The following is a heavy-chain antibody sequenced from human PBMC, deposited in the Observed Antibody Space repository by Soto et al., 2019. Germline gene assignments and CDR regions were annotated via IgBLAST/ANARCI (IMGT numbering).Heavy chain of an antibody. J-gene: IGHJ4*02. Sequence: GGSLRLSCAASGFTFSSYAMSWVRQAPGKGLEWVSAISGSGGSTYYADSVKGRFTISRDNSKNTLYLQMNSLRAEDTAVYYRAKVSSAGGYYYFDYWGQGTLVTVSS. V-gene: IGHV3-23*01. D-gene: IGHD3-22*01. CDR2: ISGSGGST. CDR1: GFTFSSYA. CDR3: AKVSSAGGYYYFDY.